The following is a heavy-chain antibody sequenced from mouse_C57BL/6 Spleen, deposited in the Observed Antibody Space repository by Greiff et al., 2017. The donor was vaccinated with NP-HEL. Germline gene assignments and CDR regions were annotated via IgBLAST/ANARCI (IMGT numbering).Heavy chain of an antibody. D-gene: IGHD2-4*01. CDR2: INPSSGYT. CDR3: ARYYDYDVGAFAY. V-gene: IGHV1-4*01. J-gene: IGHJ3*01. CDR1: GYTFTSYT. Sequence: VQLQQSGAELARPGASVKMSCKASGYTFTSYTMHWVKQRPGQGLEWIGYINPSSGYTKYNQKFKDKATLTADKSSSTAYMQLSSLTSEDSAVYYGARYYDYDVGAFAYWGQGTLVTVAA.